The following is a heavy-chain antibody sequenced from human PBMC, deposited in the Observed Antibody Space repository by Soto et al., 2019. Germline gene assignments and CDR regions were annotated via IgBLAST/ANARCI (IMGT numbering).Heavy chain of an antibody. D-gene: IGHD2-8*01. CDR1: GFTFSTHS. CDR3: VRDDPGHYCGNRGCYTNFDF. V-gene: IGHV3-21*01. J-gene: IGHJ4*02. CDR2: ISSSSRYI. Sequence: PGGSLRLSCAASGFTFSTHSMNWVRQAPGKGLEWVSSISSSSRYIYYADSVKGRFTISRDNAKNSLYLQMFSLRAEDTAVYYCVRDDPGHYCGNRGCYTNFDFWGQGALVTVSS.